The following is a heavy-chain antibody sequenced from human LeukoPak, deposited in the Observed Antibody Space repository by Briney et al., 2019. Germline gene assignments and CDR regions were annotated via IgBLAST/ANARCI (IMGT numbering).Heavy chain of an antibody. CDR1: GGSFSGYY. J-gene: IGHJ6*02. CDR3: ARGRRNLLYYDFWSGYSHYYYYGMDV. D-gene: IGHD3-3*01. Sequence: NPSETLSLTCAVYGGSFSGYYWSWIRQPPGKGLEWIGEINHSGSTNYNPSLKSRATISVDTSKNQFSLKLSSVTAADTAVYYCARGRRNLLYYDFWSGYSHYYYYGMDVWGQGTTVTVSS. V-gene: IGHV4-34*01. CDR2: INHSGST.